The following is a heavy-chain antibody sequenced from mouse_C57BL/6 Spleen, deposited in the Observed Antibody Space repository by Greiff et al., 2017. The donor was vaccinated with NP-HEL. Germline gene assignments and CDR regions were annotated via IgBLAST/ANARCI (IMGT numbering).Heavy chain of an antibody. CDR2: ISDGGSYT. CDR3: ARITTVVAPYFDV. D-gene: IGHD1-1*01. V-gene: IGHV5-4*03. CDR1: GFTFSSYA. J-gene: IGHJ1*03. Sequence: EVKVVESGGGLVKPGGSLKLSCAASGFTFSSYAMSWVRQTPEKRLEWVATISDGGSYTYYPDNVKGRFTISRDNAKNNLYLQMSHLKSEDTAMYYCARITTVVAPYFDVWGTGTTVTVSS.